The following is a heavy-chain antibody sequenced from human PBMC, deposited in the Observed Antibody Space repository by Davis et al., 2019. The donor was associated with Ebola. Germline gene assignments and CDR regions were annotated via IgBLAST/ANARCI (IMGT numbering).Heavy chain of an antibody. V-gene: IGHV4-34*01. CDR3: AKDQEDIVLMVYASWGMDV. J-gene: IGHJ6*02. CDR2: INHSGST. D-gene: IGHD2-8*01. Sequence: MPSETLSLTCAVYGGSFSGYYWSWIRQPPGKGLEWIGEINHSGSTNYNPSLKSRVTISVDTSKNQFSLKLSSVTAADTAVYYCAKDQEDIVLMVYASWGMDVWGQGTTVTVSS. CDR1: GGSFSGYY.